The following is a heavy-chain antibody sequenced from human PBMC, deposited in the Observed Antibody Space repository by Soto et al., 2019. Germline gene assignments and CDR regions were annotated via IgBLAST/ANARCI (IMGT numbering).Heavy chain of an antibody. CDR3: ARKFGSWLQPFDY. D-gene: IGHD1-26*01. J-gene: IGHJ4*02. Sequence: SETLSLTCAVYGGSFSGYYWSWIRQPPGKGLEWIAEINHVGSTNYNPSLKSRVTVSVDTSKNQFSLNLSSVTAAYTAVYYCARKFGSWLQPFDYWGQGSLVTVSS. CDR2: INHVGST. V-gene: IGHV4-34*01. CDR1: GGSFSGYY.